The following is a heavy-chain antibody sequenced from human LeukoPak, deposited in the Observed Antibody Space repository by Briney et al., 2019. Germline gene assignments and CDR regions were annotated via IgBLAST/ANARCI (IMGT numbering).Heavy chain of an antibody. D-gene: IGHD3-22*01. J-gene: IGHJ4*02. Sequence: PSETLSLTCTVSGDSISSSSYYWAWIRQPPGKGLEWIGSIFHSGSTNYNPSLKSRVTISVDTSKNQFSLKLSSVTAADTAVYYCARAHGMYYYDSSGYLSAYYFDYWGQGTLVTVSS. CDR3: ARAHGMYYYDSSGYLSAYYFDY. CDR1: GDSISSSSYY. CDR2: IFHSGST. V-gene: IGHV4-39*07.